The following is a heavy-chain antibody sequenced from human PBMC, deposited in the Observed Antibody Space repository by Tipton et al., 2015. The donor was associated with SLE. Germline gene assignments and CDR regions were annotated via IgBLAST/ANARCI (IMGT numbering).Heavy chain of an antibody. CDR2: INHSGST. CDR3: ARGGGGPVARPSNWFDP. D-gene: IGHD3-10*01. CDR1: GGSFNDYY. V-gene: IGHV4-34*01. Sequence: TLSLTCAVYGGSFNDYYWSWIRQSPGSGLVWIGEINHSGSTNYNPSLKSRVIISIDTSKNQFSLRLSSVAAADTAVDYCARGGGGPVARPSNWFDPWRLGPLVPVSA. J-gene: IGHJ5*02.